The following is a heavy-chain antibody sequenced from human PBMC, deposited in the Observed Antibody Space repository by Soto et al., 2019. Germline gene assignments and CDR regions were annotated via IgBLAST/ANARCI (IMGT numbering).Heavy chain of an antibody. Sequence: GASVKVSCKPSGYSFSNFYVHWVRQAPGQGLEWMGIIDPSSGTTSYTQKFQERVTMTRDTSMSTVYMELSRLRSEDTAVYYCARGAVVVPNGLIAGMDVWGLGTTGTVSS. CDR2: IDPSSGTT. D-gene: IGHD2-15*01. J-gene: IGHJ6*02. CDR3: ARGAVVVPNGLIAGMDV. CDR1: GYSFSNFY. V-gene: IGHV1-46*01.